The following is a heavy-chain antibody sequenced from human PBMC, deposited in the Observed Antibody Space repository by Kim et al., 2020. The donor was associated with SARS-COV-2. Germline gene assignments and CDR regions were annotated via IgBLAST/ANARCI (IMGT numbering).Heavy chain of an antibody. D-gene: IGHD3-3*01. CDR2: ISYDGSNK. V-gene: IGHV3-30*18. J-gene: IGHJ5*02. Sequence: GGSLRLSCAASGFTFSSYGMHWVRQAPGKGLEWVAVISYDGSNKYYADSVKGRFTISRDNSKNTLYLQMNSLRAEDTAVYYCAKDPAWTIFGGPGWFDP. CDR1: GFTFSSYG. CDR3: AKDPAWTIFGGPGWFDP.